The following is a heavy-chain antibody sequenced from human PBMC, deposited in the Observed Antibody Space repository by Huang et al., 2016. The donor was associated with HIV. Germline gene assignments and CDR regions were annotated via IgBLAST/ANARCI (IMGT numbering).Heavy chain of an antibody. CDR1: FASIRGNSKY. Sequence: LLLRESGSGLVKTSETMSLSCTVAFASIRGNSKYLTWVRQSPGKGLGGTASLHYGGRTYYNPSLKSRVSMSVDTSHNQHFSLTLASVTAADTAVYFCASGPVIVSISRFYFEQWGPGILVTV. J-gene: IGHJ4*02. CDR2: LHYGGRT. D-gene: IGHD3-22*01. V-gene: IGHV4-39*02. CDR3: ASGPVIVSISRFYFEQ.